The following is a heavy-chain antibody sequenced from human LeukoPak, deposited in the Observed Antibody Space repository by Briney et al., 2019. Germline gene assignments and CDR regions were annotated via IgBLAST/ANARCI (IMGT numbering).Heavy chain of an antibody. J-gene: IGHJ4*02. CDR1: GYSFTSYW. D-gene: IGHD2-15*01. CDR2: IYPGDSDT. V-gene: IGHV5-51*01. Sequence: GESLKISCKTSGYSFTSYWIGWVRQMPGKGLEWMGIIYPGDSDTRYSPSFQGQVTISADKSITTAYLQWSSLKASDTAVYFYARHEDSISLDYWGQGTLVTVSS. CDR3: ARHEDSISLDY.